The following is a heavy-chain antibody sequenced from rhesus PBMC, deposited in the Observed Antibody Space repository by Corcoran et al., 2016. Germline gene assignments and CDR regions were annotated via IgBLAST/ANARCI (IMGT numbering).Heavy chain of an antibody. J-gene: IGHJ2*01. CDR3: AREQNWYFDL. CDR1: GYSISSGDY. Sequence: QVQLQESGPGLVKPSETLSLTCAVSGYSISSGDYWGWIRQSPGKGLEYIGYICVISGRFYSHPSLQIRVTISKDTSGNQFSLNFNSMTAADTAVYYCAREQNWYFDLWGPGTPITISS. V-gene: IGHV4-99*02. CDR2: ICVISGRF.